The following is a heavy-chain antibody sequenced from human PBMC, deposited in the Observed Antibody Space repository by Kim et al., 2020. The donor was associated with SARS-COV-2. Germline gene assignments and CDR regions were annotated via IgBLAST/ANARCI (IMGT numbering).Heavy chain of an antibody. Sequence: SETLSLTCSVSGGSISGHYWTWIRQPAGKGLEWIGRMYTSGDTDYNPSLRSRVTMSLDRSRNQFSLKLSSVTAADTALYYCARGLALNGGYDWRLDYWGRGALVTVSA. V-gene: IGHV4-4*07. J-gene: IGHJ4*02. D-gene: IGHD5-12*01. CDR1: GGSISGHY. CDR2: MYTSGDT. CDR3: ARGLALNGGYDWRLDY.